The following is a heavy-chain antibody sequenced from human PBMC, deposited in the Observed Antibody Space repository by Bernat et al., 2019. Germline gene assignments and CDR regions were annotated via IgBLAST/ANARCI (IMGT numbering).Heavy chain of an antibody. CDR2: IDSGGST. Sequence: EVQLVESGGGLVQPGGSLRLSCAASGFTVSSNYMSWVRQAPGKGLEWVSVIDSGGSTYYADSVKGRFTISKDNSKNTLYLQMNSLRAEDTAVYYCATNSGSYSYYYYGMDVWGQGTTVTVSS. V-gene: IGHV3-66*01. D-gene: IGHD1-26*01. CDR3: ATNSGSYSYYYYGMDV. J-gene: IGHJ6*02. CDR1: GFTVSSNY.